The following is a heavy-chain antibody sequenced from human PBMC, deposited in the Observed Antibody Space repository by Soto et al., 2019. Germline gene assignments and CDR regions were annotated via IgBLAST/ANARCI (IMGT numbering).Heavy chain of an antibody. CDR2: INPNSGGT. CDR3: ERGRSRRYIAVAGTPRWFDP. Sequence: GASVKVSCKASGYTFTGYYMHWVRQAPGQGLEWMGWINPNSGGTNYAQKFQGWVTMTRDTSISTAYMELSRLRSDDTAVYYCERGRSRRYIAVAGTPRWFDPRGQGTLVTVSS. D-gene: IGHD6-19*01. CDR1: GYTFTGYY. V-gene: IGHV1-2*04. J-gene: IGHJ5*02.